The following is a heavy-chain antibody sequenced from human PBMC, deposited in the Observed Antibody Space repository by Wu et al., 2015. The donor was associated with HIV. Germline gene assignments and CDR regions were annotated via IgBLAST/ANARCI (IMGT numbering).Heavy chain of an antibody. J-gene: IGHJ4*02. CDR3: ARDWAGYCSSTSCPYRFDY. CDR2: IIPIFGTA. Sequence: QVQLVQSGAEVKKPGSSVKVSCKASGGTFSSYAISWVRQAPGQGLEWMGGIIPIFGTANYAQKFQGRVTITADESTSTAYMELSSLRSEDTAVYYCARDWAGYCSSTSCPYRFDYWGQGTLVTVSS. V-gene: IGHV1-69*12. CDR1: GGTFSSYA. D-gene: IGHD2-2*01.